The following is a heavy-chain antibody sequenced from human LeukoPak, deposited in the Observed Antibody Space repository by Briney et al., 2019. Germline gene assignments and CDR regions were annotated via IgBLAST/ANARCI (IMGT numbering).Heavy chain of an antibody. V-gene: IGHV3-30-3*01. Sequence: SGGSLRLSCAASGFTFSSYAMSWVRQAPGKGLEWVAVISYDGSNKYYADSVKGRFTISRDNSKNTLYLQMNSLRAEDTAVYYCARDSSSPYWGQGTLVTVSS. J-gene: IGHJ4*02. CDR1: GFTFSSYA. D-gene: IGHD6-13*01. CDR2: ISYDGSNK. CDR3: ARDSSSPY.